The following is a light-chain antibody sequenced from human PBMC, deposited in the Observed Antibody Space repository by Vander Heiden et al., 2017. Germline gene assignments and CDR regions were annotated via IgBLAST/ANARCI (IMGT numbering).Light chain of an antibody. J-gene: IGKJ1*01. V-gene: IGKV1-39*01. CDR3: QQSYSTPWT. CDR1: QSISSL. CDR2: AAS. Sequence: DIQMTQSPSSLSASVGDRVTLTCRASQSISSLLNWYQQKPGRAPKLLIFAASSLQSGVPSRFSGSGSGTDFTLTISSLQPEDFATYYCQQSYSTPWTFGQGTKVEIK.